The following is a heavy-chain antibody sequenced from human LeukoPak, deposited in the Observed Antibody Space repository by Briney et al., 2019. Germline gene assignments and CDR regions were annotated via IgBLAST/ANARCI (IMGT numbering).Heavy chain of an antibody. J-gene: IGHJ4*02. CDR2: ISSSSSYI. V-gene: IGHV3-21*01. CDR3: ARLTTTVTTPFDY. D-gene: IGHD4-17*01. Sequence: GGSLRLSCAASGSTFSIYNMNWVRQAPGKGLEWVASISSSSSYIYYADSVKGRFTISRDNAKNSLYLQMNSLRAEDTAVYYCARLTTTVTTPFDYWGQGTLVTVSS. CDR1: GSTFSIYN.